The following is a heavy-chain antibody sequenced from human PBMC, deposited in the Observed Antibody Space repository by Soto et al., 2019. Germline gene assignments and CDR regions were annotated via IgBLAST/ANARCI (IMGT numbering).Heavy chain of an antibody. Sequence: ASETLSLTCTVSGGSISSYYWSWIRQPPGKGLEWIGYIYYSGSTNYNPSLKSRVTISVDTSKNQFSLKLSSVTAADTAVYYCARDGYYGSGSYYPLDYWGQGTLVT. D-gene: IGHD3-10*01. CDR1: GGSISSYY. CDR2: IYYSGST. V-gene: IGHV4-59*01. CDR3: ARDGYYGSGSYYPLDY. J-gene: IGHJ4*02.